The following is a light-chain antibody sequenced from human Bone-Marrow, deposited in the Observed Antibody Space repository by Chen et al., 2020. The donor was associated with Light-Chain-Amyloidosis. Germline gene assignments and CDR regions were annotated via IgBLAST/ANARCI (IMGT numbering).Light chain of an antibody. CDR3: SSFTSSSSYV. CDR1: SGDVGTYNY. CDR2: AVS. V-gene: IGLV2-14*01. J-gene: IGLJ1*01. Sequence: SALTQPASGSGSPAQSPPMSVTGTSGDVGTYNYVSCYQQHPVKAPKVMIYAVSNRPSGVSNRFSGSKSGNTASLTISGLQAEDEADYYCSSFTSSSSYVFGPGTKVTVL.